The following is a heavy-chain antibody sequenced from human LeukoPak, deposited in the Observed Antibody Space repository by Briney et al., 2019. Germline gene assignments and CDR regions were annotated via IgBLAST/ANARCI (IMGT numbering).Heavy chain of an antibody. CDR1: GYTFTSYG. J-gene: IGHJ6*02. CDR2: ISAYNGNT. V-gene: IGHV1-18*01. Sequence: ASVKVSCKASGYTFTSYGISWVRQAPGHGLEWMGWISAYNGNTNYAQKLQGRVTMTTDTSTSTAYMELRSLRSDDTAVYYCARDHLDIVVVTAILDYYYGMDVWGQGTTVTVSS. D-gene: IGHD2-21*02. CDR3: ARDHLDIVVVTAILDYYYGMDV.